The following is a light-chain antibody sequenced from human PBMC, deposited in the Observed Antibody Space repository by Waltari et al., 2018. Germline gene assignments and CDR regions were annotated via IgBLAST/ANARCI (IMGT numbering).Light chain of an antibody. V-gene: IGKV1-12*01. Sequence: DIQMTQSPSSVFASVGDRVTITCRASQDINNFLAWYQQKPGKAPYLLIYGASVLQSGVPARFSGSGSRTNFTLTINSLQPEDFVTYFCQQANSFVPLTFGGGTRVQIK. CDR2: GAS. CDR3: QQANSFVPLT. CDR1: QDINNF. J-gene: IGKJ4*01.